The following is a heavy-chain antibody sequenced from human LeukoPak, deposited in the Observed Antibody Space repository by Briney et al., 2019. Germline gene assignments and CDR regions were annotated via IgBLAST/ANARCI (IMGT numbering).Heavy chain of an antibody. J-gene: IGHJ4*02. CDR1: GGSFSGYY. D-gene: IGHD1-26*01. V-gene: IGHV4-34*01. CDR3: ARGRRSYRGSFDY. CDR2: INHSGST. Sequence: SETLSLTCAVYGGSFSGYYWSWIRQPPGKGLEWIVEINHSGSTNYNPSLTSRVTISEDTSKNQFSLKLSAVTAADTAVYYCARGRRSYRGSFDYWGQGTLVTVSS.